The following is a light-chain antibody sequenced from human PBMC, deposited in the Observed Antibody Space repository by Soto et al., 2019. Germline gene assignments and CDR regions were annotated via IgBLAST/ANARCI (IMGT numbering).Light chain of an antibody. V-gene: IGKV1-39*01. CDR1: QSISRD. Sequence: DIQMTQSPTSLSASVGDTVTITCRASQSISRDLNWYQQKPGKAPNLLIYGASSLQSGVPSRFAGSGSGTDFTLTITSLQPEDSATYYCQHNYNTLWTFGQGTNLEIK. CDR2: GAS. J-gene: IGKJ1*01. CDR3: QHNYNTLWT.